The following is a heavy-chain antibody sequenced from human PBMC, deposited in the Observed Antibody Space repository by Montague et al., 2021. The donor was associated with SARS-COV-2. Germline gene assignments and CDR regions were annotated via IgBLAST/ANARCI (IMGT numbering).Heavy chain of an antibody. V-gene: IGHV6-1*01. CDR2: TYYRSKWYN. CDR3: ARIPVGSKYYFDF. CDR1: GDSVSSNIAT. D-gene: IGHD2-2*01. J-gene: IGHJ4*02. Sequence: CPISGDSVSSNIATWNWIRQSPSRGLEWLGRTYYRSKWYNDYAEXVKGRITIDPDTSKHQFSLHLNSVTPEDTAVYYCARIPVGSKYYFDFWGQGTLVTVSS.